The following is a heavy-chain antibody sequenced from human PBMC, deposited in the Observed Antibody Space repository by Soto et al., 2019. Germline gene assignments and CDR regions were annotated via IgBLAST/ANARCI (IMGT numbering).Heavy chain of an antibody. J-gene: IGHJ6*02. D-gene: IGHD1-1*01. CDR2: NKTKVDGGTA. Sequence: EVQLVESGGGLVKPGGSLRLSCAASGFSFTIAWMNWVRQAPGKGLEWIGRNKTKVDGGTAEYAPPVKVRFTISRDDSKNTLYLEMSSLKVEDTAVYFCSRDLALRHNKNCCAMDVWGRGTTVTVSS. CDR1: GFSFTIAW. V-gene: IGHV3-15*01. CDR3: SRDLALRHNKNCCAMDV.